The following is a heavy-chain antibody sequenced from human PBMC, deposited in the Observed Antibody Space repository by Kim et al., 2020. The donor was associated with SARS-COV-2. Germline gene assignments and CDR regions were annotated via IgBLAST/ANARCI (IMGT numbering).Heavy chain of an antibody. CDR2: IGFRGDT. D-gene: IGHD2-2*02. V-gene: IGHV3-13*04. CDR1: GFTFSSYD. CDR3: ARETMYTDTWFDAVNV. J-gene: IGHJ3*01. Sequence: GGSLRLSCAGSGFTFSSYDFHWVRQATGKGLEWVAAIGFRGDTYYADSVKGRFTISRDDGDNSVYLQMNSLTAGDTALYYCARETMYTDTWFDAVNVWGQGTRVTVSS.